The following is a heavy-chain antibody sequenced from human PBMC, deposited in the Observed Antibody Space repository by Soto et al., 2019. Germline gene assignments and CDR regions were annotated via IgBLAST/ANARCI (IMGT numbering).Heavy chain of an antibody. CDR1: GFTSGLAFTNYW. CDR3: VSSLDRLRG. V-gene: IGHV3-74*01. Sequence: ELLLVESGGGLVQPGGSLRLSCAASGFTSGLAFTNYWMHWVRQPPGKGLVWVSRIDIDGTITNYADSVEGRFTISRDNAKNTLYLQMNSLRVEDTAVYFCVSSLDRLRGWXXGTXVTVSS. D-gene: IGHD4-17*01. CDR2: IDIDGTIT. J-gene: IGHJ4*01.